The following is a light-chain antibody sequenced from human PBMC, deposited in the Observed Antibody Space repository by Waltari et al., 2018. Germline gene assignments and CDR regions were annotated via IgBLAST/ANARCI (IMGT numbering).Light chain of an antibody. CDR2: DTS. J-gene: IGKJ4*01. Sequence: DIVLTQPPATLSLSPGERATLSRRASQSIHNYLAWYQQKPGQAPMPLIYDTSNRATGISARFSGSGFGTDFTLTISSLEPEDFAVYYCQQRRNWPLTFGGGTKVEIK. CDR1: QSIHNY. CDR3: QQRRNWPLT. V-gene: IGKV3-11*01.